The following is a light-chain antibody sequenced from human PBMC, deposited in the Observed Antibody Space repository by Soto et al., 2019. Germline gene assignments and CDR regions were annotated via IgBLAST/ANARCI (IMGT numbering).Light chain of an antibody. CDR1: QSVRNN. Sequence: IVMTQSPATLAVSPGERVTLSCRASQSVRNNLVWYQQRPGQAPRLLIYGASSRATGIPARFSGSGSGTEFTLTISSLQSEDFAVYYCQQYNNWPWTFGQGTKVDI. CDR2: GAS. CDR3: QQYNNWPWT. V-gene: IGKV3-15*01. J-gene: IGKJ1*01.